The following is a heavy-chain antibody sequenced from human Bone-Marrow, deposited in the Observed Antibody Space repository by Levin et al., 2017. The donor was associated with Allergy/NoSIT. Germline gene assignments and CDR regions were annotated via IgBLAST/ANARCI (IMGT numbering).Heavy chain of an antibody. V-gene: IGHV1-69*13. CDR3: VRGGDSCSGGACYFDS. D-gene: IGHD2-15*01. J-gene: IGHJ4*02. CDR2: IIPIIGST. Sequence: SVKVSCKASGGTFSSYTLGWVRQAPGQGLEYMGGIIPIIGSTNYAQKFRGRVAITADESTSTAYMELSSLSSGDTAVYYCVRGGDSCSGGACYFDSWGQGTLVTVSS. CDR1: GGTFSSYT.